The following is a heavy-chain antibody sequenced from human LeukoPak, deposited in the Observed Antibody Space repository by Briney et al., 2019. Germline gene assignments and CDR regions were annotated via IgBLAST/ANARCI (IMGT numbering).Heavy chain of an antibody. D-gene: IGHD2-21*02. CDR1: GGSFSGYY. V-gene: IGHV4-34*01. CDR2: INHSGST. J-gene: IGHJ3*02. CDR3: ARALAYCGGDCYLDAFDI. Sequence: PSETLSLTCAVYGGSFSGYYWSWIRQPPGKGLEWIGEINHSGSTNYNPCLKSRVTISVDTSKNQFSLKLSSVTAADTAVYYCARALAYCGGDCYLDAFDIWGQGTMVTVSS.